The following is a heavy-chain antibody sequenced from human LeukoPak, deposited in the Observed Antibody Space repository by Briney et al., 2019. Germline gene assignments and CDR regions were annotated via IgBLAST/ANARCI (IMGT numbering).Heavy chain of an antibody. CDR1: GGSISSGSYY. V-gene: IGHV4-61*02. CDR3: ARRRRSDDELVGYY. Sequence: SETLSLTCTVSGGSISSGSYYWSWIRQPAGKGLEWIGRIYTSVNTNYNPSLKSRVTISVDTSKNQFSLKLRSVTAADTAVYYCARRRRSDDELVGYYWGQGTLVTVSS. D-gene: IGHD2-15*01. CDR2: IYTSVNT. J-gene: IGHJ4*02.